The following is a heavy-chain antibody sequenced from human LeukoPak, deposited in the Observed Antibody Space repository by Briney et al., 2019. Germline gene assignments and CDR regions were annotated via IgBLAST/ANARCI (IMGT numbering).Heavy chain of an antibody. V-gene: IGHV1-18*01. Sequence: ASVKVSCKASGYTFTSYGISWVRQAPGQGLEWMGWISAYNGNTNYAQKLQGRVTMTTDTSTSTACMELRSLRSDDTAVYYCARTSYDSSGYSSWFDPWGQGTLVTVSS. CDR1: GYTFTSYG. CDR2: ISAYNGNT. CDR3: ARTSYDSSGYSSWFDP. D-gene: IGHD3-22*01. J-gene: IGHJ5*02.